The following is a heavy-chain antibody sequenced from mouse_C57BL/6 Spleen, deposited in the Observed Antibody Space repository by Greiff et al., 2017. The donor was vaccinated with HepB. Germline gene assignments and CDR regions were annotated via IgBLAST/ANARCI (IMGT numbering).Heavy chain of an antibody. Sequence: VKLVESGGGLVKPGGSLKLSCAASGFTFSDYGMHWVRQAPEKGLEWVAYISSGSSTIYYADTVKGRFTISRDNAKNTLFLQMTSLRSEDTAMYYCARDYYGSSYAMDYWGQGTSVTVSS. J-gene: IGHJ4*01. D-gene: IGHD1-1*01. CDR1: GFTFSDYG. CDR3: ARDYYGSSYAMDY. CDR2: ISSGSSTI. V-gene: IGHV5-17*01.